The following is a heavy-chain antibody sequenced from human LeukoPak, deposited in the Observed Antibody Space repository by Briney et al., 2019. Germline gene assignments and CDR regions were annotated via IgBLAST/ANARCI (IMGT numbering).Heavy chain of an antibody. J-gene: IGHJ4*02. V-gene: IGHV1-69*13. CDR1: GGTFSSYA. D-gene: IGHD4-17*01. CDR2: IIPIFGTA. Sequence: SVKVSCKASGGTFSSYAISWVRQAPGQGLEWMGGIIPIFGTANYAQKFQGRVTITADESTSTAYVELSSLRSEDTAVYYCARSDDYGDGGGHFDYWGQGTLVTVSS. CDR3: ARSDDYGDGGGHFDY.